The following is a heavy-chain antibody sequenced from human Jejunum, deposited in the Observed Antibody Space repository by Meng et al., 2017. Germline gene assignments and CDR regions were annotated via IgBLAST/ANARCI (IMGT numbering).Heavy chain of an antibody. J-gene: IGHJ4*02. D-gene: IGHD1/OR15-1a*01. Sequence: EVLLVETGGALIQPWGSLSISCAASGFTFSSTYMTWVRQAPGKGLEWVSTFYPGGDIYYADPVKGRFTISRDNSKNTLSLQMSSLRADDTAVYYCARGSFGQQIDYWGQGTLVTVSS. CDR1: GFTFSSTY. V-gene: IGHV3-53*02. CDR2: FYPGGDI. CDR3: ARGSFGQQIDY.